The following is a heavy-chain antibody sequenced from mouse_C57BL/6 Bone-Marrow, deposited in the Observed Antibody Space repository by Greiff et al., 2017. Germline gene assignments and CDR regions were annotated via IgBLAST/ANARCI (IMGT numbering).Heavy chain of an antibody. CDR3: ARGVITTSFAY. CDR2: ISDGGSYT. CDR1: GFTFSSYA. V-gene: IGHV5-4*01. D-gene: IGHD2-4*01. J-gene: IGHJ3*01. Sequence: DVQLQESGGGLVKPGGSLKLSCAASGFTFSSYAMSWVRQTPEKRLEWVATISDGGSYTYYPDNVKGRFTISRDNAKNNLYLQMSHLKSEDTAMYYCARGVITTSFAYWGQGTLVTVSA.